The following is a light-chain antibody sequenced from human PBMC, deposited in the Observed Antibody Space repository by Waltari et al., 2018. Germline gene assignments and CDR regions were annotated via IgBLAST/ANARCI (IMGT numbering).Light chain of an antibody. CDR1: QRISSY. CDR2: AAS. CDR3: QQSYSTPT. V-gene: IGKV1-39*01. Sequence: DIQMTQSPSSLSASVGDSVPITCRASQRISSYLNWYQQKPGKAPKLRIYAASSLQSGVPSRFSGSGSGTDFTLTISSLQPEDFATYYCQQSYSTPTFGGGTKVEIK. J-gene: IGKJ4*01.